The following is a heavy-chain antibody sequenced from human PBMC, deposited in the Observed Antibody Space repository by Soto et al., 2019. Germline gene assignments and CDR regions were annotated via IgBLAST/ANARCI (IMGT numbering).Heavy chain of an antibody. CDR1: GGSISSSNW. CDR2: IYHSGST. V-gene: IGHV4-4*02. CDR3: ARVGLGAADWLWYFDL. Sequence: QVQLQESGPGLVKPSGTLSLTCAVSGGSISSSNWWSWVRQPPGKGLEWIGEIYHSGSTNYNPSLTSRVTLAVDKSKNQFSLKLSSVTAADTAVYYCARVGLGAADWLWYFDLWGRGTLVTVSS. J-gene: IGHJ2*01. D-gene: IGHD6-13*01.